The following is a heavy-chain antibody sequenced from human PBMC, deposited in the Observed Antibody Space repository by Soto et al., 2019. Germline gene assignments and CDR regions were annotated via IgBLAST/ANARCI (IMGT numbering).Heavy chain of an antibody. Sequence: PSETLSLTCTVSDDSITSGAYYWGLIRQPPGKGLEWIGTIQYRGSTYYNPSLKSRVTMSLDTSKNQYSLRLSSVTAADTAVYYCARPYSGSSRGLDVWGQGTTVTVSS. CDR3: ARPYSGSSRGLDV. J-gene: IGHJ6*02. D-gene: IGHD5-12*01. CDR2: IQYRGST. V-gene: IGHV4-39*01. CDR1: DDSITSGAYY.